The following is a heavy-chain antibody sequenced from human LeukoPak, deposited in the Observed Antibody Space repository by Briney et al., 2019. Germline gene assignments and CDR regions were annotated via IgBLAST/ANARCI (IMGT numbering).Heavy chain of an antibody. D-gene: IGHD6-6*01. CDR1: GFTFSGYA. CDR2: ISGSGGST. CDR3: AKVEGVAAARPVGY. Sequence: GGSLRVSCAASGFTFSGYAMSWVRQAPGKGVECVSAISGSGGSTYYADSVKGRFTISRDNSKNTLYLQMNSLRAEDTAVYYCAKVEGVAAARPVGYWGQGTLVTVSS. V-gene: IGHV3-23*01. J-gene: IGHJ4*02.